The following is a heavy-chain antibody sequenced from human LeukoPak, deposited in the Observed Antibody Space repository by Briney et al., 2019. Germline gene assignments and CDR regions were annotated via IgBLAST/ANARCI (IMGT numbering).Heavy chain of an antibody. D-gene: IGHD3-10*01. J-gene: IGHJ4*02. V-gene: IGHV3-21*01. CDR3: ARRHHFGFLDS. CDR2: ISGSSSKI. CDR1: GFTFSTYS. Sequence: GGSLRLSRAASGFTFSTYSMNWVRQAPGKGLEWVSSISGSSSKIYYADSVRGRFTISRDNAKNSVYLQMNSLRAEDTAVYYCARRHHFGFLDSWGQGTLVTVSS.